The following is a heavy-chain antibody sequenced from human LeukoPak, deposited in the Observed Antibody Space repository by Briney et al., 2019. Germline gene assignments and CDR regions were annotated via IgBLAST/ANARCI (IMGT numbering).Heavy chain of an antibody. CDR3: AREVFGVVIIDPYFDY. J-gene: IGHJ4*02. Sequence: ASVKDSCKASGYTFTGYYMHWVRQAPGQGLEWMGWINPNSGGTNYAQKFEGRVTMTRDTSISTAYMELSRLRSDDTAVYYCAREVFGVVIIDPYFDYWGQGTLVTVSS. D-gene: IGHD3-3*01. V-gene: IGHV1-2*02. CDR1: GYTFTGYY. CDR2: INPNSGGT.